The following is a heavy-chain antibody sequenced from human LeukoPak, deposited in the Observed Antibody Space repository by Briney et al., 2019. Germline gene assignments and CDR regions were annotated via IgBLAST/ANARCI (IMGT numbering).Heavy chain of an antibody. Sequence: PSEILSLTCSVSGGSMNSYYWSWIRQSPGKGLEWIGYIYTSGSTNYNPSLKSRVTMSVDTSKNQFSLKLSSVTAADTAVYYCARDLGRVGATPTNYYYYYMDVWGKGTTVTISS. J-gene: IGHJ6*03. CDR3: ARDLGRVGATPTNYYYYYMDV. CDR1: GGSMNSYY. CDR2: IYTSGST. D-gene: IGHD1-26*01. V-gene: IGHV4-4*07.